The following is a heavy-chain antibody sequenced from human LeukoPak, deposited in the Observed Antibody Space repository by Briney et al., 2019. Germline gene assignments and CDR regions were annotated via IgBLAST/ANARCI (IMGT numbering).Heavy chain of an antibody. V-gene: IGHV4-39*02. D-gene: IGHD6-13*01. CDR1: GGSISSSSYY. J-gene: IGHJ5*02. Sequence: SETLSLTCTVSGGSISSSSYYWGWIRQPPGKGLEWIGSIYYSGSTYYNPSLKSRVTISVDTSKNQFSLKLSSVTAADTAVYYCAREKAAAGTGVPEIWFDPWGQGTLATVSS. CDR2: IYYSGST. CDR3: AREKAAAGTGVPEIWFDP.